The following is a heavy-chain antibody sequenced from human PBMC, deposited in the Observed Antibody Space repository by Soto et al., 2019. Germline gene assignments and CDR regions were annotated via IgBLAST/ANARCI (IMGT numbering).Heavy chain of an antibody. D-gene: IGHD2-21*02. J-gene: IGHJ4*02. CDR1: GYTFTSYY. Sequence: GASVKVSGKASGYTFTSYYMHWVRQAPGQGLEWMGIINPSGGSTSYAQKFQGRVTMTRDTSTSTVYMELSSLRSEDTAVYYCARDGVTGNFDYWGQGTLVTVSS. V-gene: IGHV1-46*01. CDR3: ARDGVTGNFDY. CDR2: INPSGGST.